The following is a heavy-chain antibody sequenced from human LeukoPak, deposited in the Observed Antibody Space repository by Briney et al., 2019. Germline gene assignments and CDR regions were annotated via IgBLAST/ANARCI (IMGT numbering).Heavy chain of an antibody. D-gene: IGHD6-6*01. J-gene: IGHJ4*02. CDR1: GGSFSGYY. CDR2: INHSGST. CDR3: ARSLLGAARRGYFDY. V-gene: IGHV4-34*01. Sequence: WETLSLTCAVYGGSFSGYYWSWIRQPPGKGLEWIGEINHSGSTNYNPSLKSRVTISVDTSKNQFSLKLSSVTAADTAVYYCARSLLGAARRGYFDYWGQGTLVTVSS.